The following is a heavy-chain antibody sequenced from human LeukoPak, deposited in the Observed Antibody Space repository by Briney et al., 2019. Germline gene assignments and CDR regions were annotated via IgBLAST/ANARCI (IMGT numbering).Heavy chain of an antibody. J-gene: IGHJ4*02. V-gene: IGHV3-48*03. CDR3: ARQSIAGTDY. D-gene: IGHD6-6*01. CDR1: GFSFSIYE. CDR2: ISSSGSTI. Sequence: GGSLRLSCEASGFSFSIYEMNWVRQAPGRGLEWVSYISSSGSTIYYADSVKGRFTISRDNAKNSLYLQMNSLRAEDTAVYYCARQSIAGTDYWGQGTLVTVSS.